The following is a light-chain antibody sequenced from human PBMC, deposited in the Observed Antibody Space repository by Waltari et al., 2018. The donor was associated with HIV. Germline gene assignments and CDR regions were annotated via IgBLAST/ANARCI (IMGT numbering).Light chain of an antibody. CDR3: QAWDSSTLYV. CDR1: KLGDKY. J-gene: IGLJ1*01. Sequence: SYELTQPPSVSVSPGQTASITCSGDKLGDKYACWYQQKPGQCPGLVIDQDSKRPSGIPERFSGSNSGNTATLTISGTQAMDEADYYCQAWDSSTLYVFGTGTKVTVL. CDR2: QDS. V-gene: IGLV3-1*01.